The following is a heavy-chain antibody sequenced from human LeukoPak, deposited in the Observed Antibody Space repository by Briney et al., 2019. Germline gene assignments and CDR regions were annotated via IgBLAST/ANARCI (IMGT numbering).Heavy chain of an antibody. V-gene: IGHV5-51*01. D-gene: IGHD1-26*01. J-gene: IGHJ4*02. CDR2: SYPGDSDT. CDR1: GYSFTSYW. Sequence: GESLKISCKGSGYSFTSYWIGWVRQMPGKGLEWMGISYPGDSDTRYSPSFQGPVTISADKSISTAYLQWSSRKASDTAMHYCARGEWELLPMGGDYWGQGTLVTVSS. CDR3: ARGEWELLPMGGDY.